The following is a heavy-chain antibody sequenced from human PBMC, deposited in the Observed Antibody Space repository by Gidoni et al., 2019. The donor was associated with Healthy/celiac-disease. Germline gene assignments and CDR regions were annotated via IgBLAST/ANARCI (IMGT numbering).Heavy chain of an antibody. Sequence: QVQLQQWGAGLLKPSETLSLTCAVYGGSFSGYYWSWIRQPPGKGLEWIGEINHSGSTNYNPSLKSRVTISVDTSKNQFSLKLSSVTAADTAVYYCADRSGYWFGYFDYWGQGTLVTVSS. CDR1: GGSFSGYY. CDR3: ADRSGYWFGYFDY. CDR2: INHSGST. J-gene: IGHJ4*02. V-gene: IGHV4-34*01. D-gene: IGHD3-3*01.